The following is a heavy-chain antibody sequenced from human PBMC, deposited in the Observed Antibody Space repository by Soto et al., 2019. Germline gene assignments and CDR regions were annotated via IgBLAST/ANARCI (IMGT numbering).Heavy chain of an antibody. CDR2: ISAYNGNT. J-gene: IGHJ5*02. CDR3: ARDYGFGELFDP. D-gene: IGHD3-10*01. CDR1: GYTITSYG. V-gene: IGHV1-18*01. Sequence: QVQLVQSGPEVKKRGASVKVSCKASGYTITSYGSRWVRQAPGQGLEWMGWISAYNGNTNYAQKLQGRVTMTTDTSTSTAYMELRSLRSDDTAVYYCARDYGFGELFDPWGQGTLVTVSS.